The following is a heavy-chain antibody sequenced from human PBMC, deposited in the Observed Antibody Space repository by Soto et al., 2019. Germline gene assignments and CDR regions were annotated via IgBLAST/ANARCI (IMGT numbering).Heavy chain of an antibody. J-gene: IGHJ4*02. CDR2: ITHSGST. CDR3: ARGGKSVMFMQGYSFDY. CDR1: GGSFSPYY. D-gene: IGHD3-10*02. V-gene: IGHV4-34*01. Sequence: TLSLTCGVYGGSFSPYYWSWIRQPPGKGLEWIGEITHSGSTNYNPSLKSRVTISVDTSKNQFSLKFTSVTAADTAVYYCARGGKSVMFMQGYSFDYPGQATLLTVS.